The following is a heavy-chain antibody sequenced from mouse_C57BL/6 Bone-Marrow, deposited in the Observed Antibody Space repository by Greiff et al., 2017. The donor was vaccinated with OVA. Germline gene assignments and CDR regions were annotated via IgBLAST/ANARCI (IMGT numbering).Heavy chain of an antibody. D-gene: IGHD1-1*01. CDR3: ARDLITTDWFAY. Sequence: EVMLVESGGGLVKPGGSLKLSCAASGFTFSSYAMSWVRQTPEKRLEWVATISDGGSYTYYPDNVKGRFTISRDNAKNNLYLQMSHLKSEDTAMYYCARDLITTDWFAYWGQGTLVTVSA. V-gene: IGHV5-4*01. CDR1: GFTFSSYA. J-gene: IGHJ3*01. CDR2: ISDGGSYT.